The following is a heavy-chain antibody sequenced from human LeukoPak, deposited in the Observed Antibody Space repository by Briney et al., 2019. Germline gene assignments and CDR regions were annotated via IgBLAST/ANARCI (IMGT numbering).Heavy chain of an antibody. J-gene: IGHJ3*02. Sequence: GRSLRLSCAASGFTFSSYSMNWVRQAPGKGLEWVSSISSSSSYIYYADSVRGRFTISRDNAKNSLYLQMNSLRAEDTAVYYCARDRDILTGLDAFDIWGQGTMVTVSS. V-gene: IGHV3-21*01. D-gene: IGHD3-9*01. CDR1: GFTFSSYS. CDR2: ISSSSSYI. CDR3: ARDRDILTGLDAFDI.